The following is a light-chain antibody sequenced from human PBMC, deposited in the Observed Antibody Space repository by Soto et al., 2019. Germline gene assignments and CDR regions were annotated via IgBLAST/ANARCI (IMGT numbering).Light chain of an antibody. CDR3: LQDYGDSWT. CDR1: RDVGSD. CDR2: AAS. J-gene: IGKJ1*01. Sequence: QMTQSPSSLSASVVEKIIITCRASRDVGSDVSWYQQKPGQAPKLLIYAASNLYTGVTSRFSGSRSGTEFTLTISSLQPEDFASYYCLQDYGDSWTCGQGTKVEIE. V-gene: IGKV1-6*01.